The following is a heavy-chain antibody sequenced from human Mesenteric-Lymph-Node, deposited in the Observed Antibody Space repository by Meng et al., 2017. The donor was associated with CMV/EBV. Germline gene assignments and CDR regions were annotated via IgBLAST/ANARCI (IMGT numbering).Heavy chain of an antibody. D-gene: IGHD4-11*01. Sequence: GESLKISCAASGFIFSNYWMSWVRQAPGKGLEWVAHIKEDGSEKNYADSLKGRFTISRDNAQNLLFLQLNSLRGDDTAVYFCTRDEAVTRFDPWGQGTLVTVSS. CDR2: IKEDGSEK. CDR3: TRDEAVTRFDP. CDR1: GFIFSNYW. V-gene: IGHV3-7*01. J-gene: IGHJ5*02.